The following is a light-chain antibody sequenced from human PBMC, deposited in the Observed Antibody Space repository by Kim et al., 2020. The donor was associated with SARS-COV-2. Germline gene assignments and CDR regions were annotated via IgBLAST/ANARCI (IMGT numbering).Light chain of an antibody. CDR2: GAS. CDR1: LSVSTD. CDR3: QNYDDWPPMWT. J-gene: IGKJ1*01. V-gene: IGKV3-15*01. Sequence: PGERATLSCRASLSVSTDLAWYQQKTGQAPRLLIYGASTRATGIPARFSGSGSGTDLTLTISSLQSEDFAIYYCQNYDDWPPMWTFGQGTKMDIK.